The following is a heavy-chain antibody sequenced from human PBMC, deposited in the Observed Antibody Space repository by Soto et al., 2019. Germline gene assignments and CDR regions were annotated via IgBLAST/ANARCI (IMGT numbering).Heavy chain of an antibody. CDR1: GYTFTGYY. CDR2: INPNSGGT. V-gene: IGHV1-2*04. D-gene: IGHD6-13*01. Sequence: ASVKVSCKASGYTFTGYYMHWVRQAPGQGLEWMGWINPNSGGTNYAQKFQGWVTMTRDTSISTAYMELSRLGSDDTAVYYCARGTAAGTDPLYYYYYGMDVWGQGTTVTVSS. CDR3: ARGTAAGTDPLYYYYYGMDV. J-gene: IGHJ6*02.